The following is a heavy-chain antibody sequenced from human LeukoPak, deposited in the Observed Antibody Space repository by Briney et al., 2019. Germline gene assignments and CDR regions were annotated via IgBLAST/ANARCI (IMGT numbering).Heavy chain of an antibody. Sequence: GGSLRLSCAASGFTFSTFSMTWVRQAPGKGLEWVSYISSSGSTIYYADSVKGRFTISRDNAKNSLYLQMNSLRAEDTAVYYCARPAAAGYYFDYWGQGTLVTVSS. V-gene: IGHV3-48*04. CDR1: GFTFSTFS. J-gene: IGHJ4*02. CDR3: ARPAAAGYYFDY. CDR2: ISSSGSTI. D-gene: IGHD6-13*01.